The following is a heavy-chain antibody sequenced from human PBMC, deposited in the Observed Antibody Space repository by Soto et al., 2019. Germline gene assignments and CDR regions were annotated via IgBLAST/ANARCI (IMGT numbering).Heavy chain of an antibody. Sequence: SETLSLTCTVSGDSIRSSSYWGWIRQPPGKGLEWIGSVYSTGNTYYNPSLNSQVTISVDTSKNQFSLNVISVTAADTAVDYCRRRSRYSTDVWGQGTTVTVSS. CDR2: VYSTGNT. CDR1: GDSIRSSSY. J-gene: IGHJ6*02. CDR3: RRRSRYSTDV. D-gene: IGHD6-13*01. V-gene: IGHV4-39*01.